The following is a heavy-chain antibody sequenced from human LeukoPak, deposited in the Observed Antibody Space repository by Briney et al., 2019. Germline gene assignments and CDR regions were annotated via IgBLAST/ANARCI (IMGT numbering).Heavy chain of an antibody. V-gene: IGHV3-21*04. CDR2: ISTTSSYI. J-gene: IGHJ4*02. Sequence: GGSLRLSCAASGSTFSDYGMSWVRQAPGKGLEWVSSISTTSSYIYYADSVKGRFTISRGNAKNSLYLQMNSLRAEDTALYYCASGGIYYGAAFDFWGQGTLVTVSS. CDR1: GSTFSDYG. CDR3: ASGGIYYGAAFDF. D-gene: IGHD1-26*01.